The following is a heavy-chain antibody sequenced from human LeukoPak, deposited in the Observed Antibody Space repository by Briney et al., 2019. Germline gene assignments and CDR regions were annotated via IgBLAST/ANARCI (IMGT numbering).Heavy chain of an antibody. CDR2: IIPIFGTA. J-gene: IGHJ4*02. CDR1: GGTFSSYA. V-gene: IGHV1-69*13. CDR3: ARGGPAAMDLDYFDY. D-gene: IGHD2-2*01. Sequence: GASVKVSCKASGGTFSSYAISWVRQAPGQGLEWMGGIIPIFGTANYAQKFQGGVTITADESTSTAYMELSSLRSEDTAVYYCARGGPAAMDLDYFDYWGQGTLVTVSS.